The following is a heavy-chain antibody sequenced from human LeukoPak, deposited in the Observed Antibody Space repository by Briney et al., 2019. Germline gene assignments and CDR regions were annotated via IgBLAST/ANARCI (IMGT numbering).Heavy chain of an antibody. Sequence: GGSLRLSCAASGFTFSSYWMSWVRQAPGKGLEWVAVISYDGSNKYYADSVKGRFTISRDNSKNTLYLQMNSLRAEDTAVYYCARDRVRAAAGTHYYYGMDVWGQGTTVTVSS. CDR1: GFTFSSYW. D-gene: IGHD6-13*01. J-gene: IGHJ6*02. CDR2: ISYDGSNK. CDR3: ARDRVRAAAGTHYYYGMDV. V-gene: IGHV3-30*03.